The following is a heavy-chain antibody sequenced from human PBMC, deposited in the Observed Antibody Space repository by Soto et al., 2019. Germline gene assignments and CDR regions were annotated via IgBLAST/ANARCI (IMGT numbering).Heavy chain of an antibody. J-gene: IGHJ4*02. D-gene: IGHD6-19*01. V-gene: IGHV3-21*01. CDR2: ITSGRTYI. CDR1: GFTFTAYS. CDR3: ARGEYSSAFDY. Sequence: PGWSLRLSCAASGFTFTAYSMNLVRQAPGKGLEWVSTITSGRTYIYYADSVKGRVTISRDNAKKLLYLQLTTLRAEDTAVYYCARGEYSSAFDYWGQGALVTVSS.